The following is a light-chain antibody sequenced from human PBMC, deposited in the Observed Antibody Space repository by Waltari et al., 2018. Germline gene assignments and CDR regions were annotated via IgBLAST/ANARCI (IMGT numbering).Light chain of an antibody. Sequence: QSALTQPPSASGSPGQSVTISCTGTGSDVGDFNLVSWYQQRPGMAPKLLMFELNKRPSGVSSRFSGSKSANAASLTISGLQAEDEGDYYCGSYTVTNNLYVFGTGTKVTVL. CDR2: ELN. CDR1: GSDVGDFNL. CDR3: GSYTVTNNLYV. V-gene: IGLV2-8*01. J-gene: IGLJ1*01.